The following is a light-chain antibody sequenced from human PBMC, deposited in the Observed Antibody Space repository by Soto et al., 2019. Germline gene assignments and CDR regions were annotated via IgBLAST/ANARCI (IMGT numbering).Light chain of an antibody. Sequence: EIVLTQSPGILSLSPGERATLSCRASQSIGNYLAWYQQKPGQAPRLLIYATSNRATGIPARFSGSGSGTDFTLSISSLEPEDIAVYYCQQRSNWAPTWTFGQGTKVDIK. CDR1: QSIGNY. J-gene: IGKJ1*01. CDR3: QQRSNWAPTWT. V-gene: IGKV3-11*01. CDR2: ATS.